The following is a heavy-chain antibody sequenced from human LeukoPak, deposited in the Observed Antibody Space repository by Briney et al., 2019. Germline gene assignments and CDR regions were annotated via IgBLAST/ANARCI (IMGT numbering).Heavy chain of an antibody. CDR2: ISHDESIK. CDR1: GFIFSSYA. D-gene: IGHD6-19*01. V-gene: IGHV3-30-3*01. Sequence: PGGSLRLSCAASGFIFSSYAMHWVRQTPGKGLEWVAVISHDESIKLYAESVKGRFTISRDNSKNTLYVQMNSLRAEDTAVYYCARGTPSSSGWLYYGMDVWGQGTTVTVSS. CDR3: ARGTPSSSGWLYYGMDV. J-gene: IGHJ6*02.